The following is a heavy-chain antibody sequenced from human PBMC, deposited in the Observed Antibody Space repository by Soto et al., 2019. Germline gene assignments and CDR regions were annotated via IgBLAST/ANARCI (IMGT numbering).Heavy chain of an antibody. CDR1: GGSISSSNW. Sequence: QVQLQESGPGLVKPSGTLSLTCAVSGGSISSSNWWSWVRQTPGKGLAWIGEIYHSGSTNYNPSLKRRVTISVDKSKNQFSLKLSSVSAADTAVYYCARERAFGESSPGYYYYGMDVWGQGTTVTVSS. CDR2: IYHSGST. J-gene: IGHJ6*02. CDR3: ARERAFGESSPGYYYYGMDV. D-gene: IGHD3-10*01. V-gene: IGHV4-4*02.